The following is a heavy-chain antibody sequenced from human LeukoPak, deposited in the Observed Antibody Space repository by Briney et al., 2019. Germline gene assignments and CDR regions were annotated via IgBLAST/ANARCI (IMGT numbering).Heavy chain of an antibody. CDR3: SRLRYYGSGSYSRYFFDY. V-gene: IGHV4-59*08. J-gene: IGHJ4*02. CDR1: GASITTYY. CDR2: IHHSGNT. Sequence: SETLSLTCTVSGASITTYYWSWIRQSPGKGLEWIGSIHHSGNTNYNPSLKSRVTISLDTPKNQFSLKLSSVTAADTAVYYCSRLRYYGSGSYSRYFFDYWGQGTLVTVAS. D-gene: IGHD3-10*01.